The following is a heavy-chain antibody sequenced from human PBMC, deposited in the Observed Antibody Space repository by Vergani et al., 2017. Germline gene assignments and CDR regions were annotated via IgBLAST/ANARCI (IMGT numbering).Heavy chain of an antibody. CDR2: ISAYNGNT. J-gene: IGHJ4*02. CDR3: AGEQWLPIDYCDY. V-gene: IGHV1-18*01. Sequence: QVHLVQSGAEVKEPGSSLRVSCKDSGHNFHRYTFSWVRQPPGQGLGWMGWISAYNGNTNYAQKLQGRVTMTTDTSTSTAYKELRSLRSDDTAVYYCAGEQWLPIDYCDYWGQGTLVTVSS. D-gene: IGHD6-19*01. CDR1: GHNFHRYT.